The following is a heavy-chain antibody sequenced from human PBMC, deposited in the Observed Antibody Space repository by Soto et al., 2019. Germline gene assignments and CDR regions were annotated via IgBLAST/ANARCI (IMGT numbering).Heavy chain of an antibody. CDR3: ASSARLTAGPFDY. CDR1: GFTVSSNY. CDR2: IYSGGST. Sequence: PGGSLRLSCAASGFTVSSNYMSWVRQAPGKGLEWVSVIYSGGSTYYADSVKGRFTISRDNSKNTLYLQMNSLRAEDTAVYYCASSARLTAGPFDYWGQGTLVTVSS. J-gene: IGHJ4*02. V-gene: IGHV3-53*01. D-gene: IGHD6-13*01.